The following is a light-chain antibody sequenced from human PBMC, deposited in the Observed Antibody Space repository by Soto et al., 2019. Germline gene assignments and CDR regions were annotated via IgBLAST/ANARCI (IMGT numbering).Light chain of an antibody. CDR2: DAS. Sequence: DIQMTQSPSNLSASVGDRVTITCRASQSISSWLAWYQQKPGKAPKLLIYDASSLESGVPSRFSGSGSGTEFTLTISSLQPDDFATYYCQQYNSLTWTFGQGTKVEIK. CDR3: QQYNSLTWT. CDR1: QSISSW. J-gene: IGKJ1*01. V-gene: IGKV1-5*01.